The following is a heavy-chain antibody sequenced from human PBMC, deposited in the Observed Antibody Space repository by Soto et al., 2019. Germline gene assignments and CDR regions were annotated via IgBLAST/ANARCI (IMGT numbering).Heavy chain of an antibody. J-gene: IGHJ3*02. Sequence: SETLSLTCTVSGGSISSSSYYWGWIRQPPGKGLEWIGSIYYSGSTYYNPSLKSRVTISVDTSKNQFSRKLSSVTAADTAVYYCARRGPYDSSGYGNAFDIWGQGTMVTVSS. D-gene: IGHD3-22*01. CDR1: GGSISSSSYY. V-gene: IGHV4-39*01. CDR3: ARRGPYDSSGYGNAFDI. CDR2: IYYSGST.